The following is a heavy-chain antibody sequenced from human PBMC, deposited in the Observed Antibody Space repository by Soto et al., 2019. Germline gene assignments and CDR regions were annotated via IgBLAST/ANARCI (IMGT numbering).Heavy chain of an antibody. J-gene: IGHJ4*02. V-gene: IGHV4-59*01. CDR2: IYYSGST. Sequence: ETLSLSCPVSGASISSYYWSWIRQPAGKGLEWIGYIYYSGSTNYNPSLKSRVTISVDTSKNQFSLKLSSVTAADTAVYYCARGDTLSYCGGDSPLYFDYWGQGTMVTVSS. D-gene: IGHD2-21*02. CDR1: GASISSYY. CDR3: ARGDTLSYCGGDSPLYFDY.